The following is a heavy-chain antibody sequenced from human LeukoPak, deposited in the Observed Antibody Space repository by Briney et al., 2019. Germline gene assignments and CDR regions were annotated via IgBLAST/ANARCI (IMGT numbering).Heavy chain of an antibody. V-gene: IGHV3-11*04. Sequence: GGSLRLSCAASGFTFSDYYMSWIRQAPGKGLEWVSYISSSGSTIYYADSVKGRFTISRDNAKNSLYLQMNSLRAEDTAVYYCARGIVVVPAAASGFDYWGQGTLVTVS. CDR3: ARGIVVVPAAASGFDY. J-gene: IGHJ4*02. D-gene: IGHD2-2*01. CDR2: ISSSGSTI. CDR1: GFTFSDYY.